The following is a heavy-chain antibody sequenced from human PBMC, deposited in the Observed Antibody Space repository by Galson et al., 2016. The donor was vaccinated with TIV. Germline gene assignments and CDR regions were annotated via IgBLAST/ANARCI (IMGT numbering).Heavy chain of an antibody. V-gene: IGHV3-21*06. D-gene: IGHD3-3*01. CDR3: ARDYDFWSGHSWGY. CDR2: ISRGSNFI. J-gene: IGHJ4*02. Sequence: SLRLSCAASGFTFSSYGMSWVRQTPGKGLEWVSSISRGSNFIFYADSVKGRFAISRDDAENSLLLDMNSLRADETAVYYCARDYDFWSGHSWGYWGQGTLVTVSS. CDR1: GFTFSSYG.